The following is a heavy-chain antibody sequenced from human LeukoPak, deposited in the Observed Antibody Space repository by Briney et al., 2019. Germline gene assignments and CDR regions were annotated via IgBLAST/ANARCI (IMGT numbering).Heavy chain of an antibody. V-gene: IGHV3-66*01. CDR1: GFTVSSNY. Sequence: GGSLRLSCAASGFTVSSNYMSWVRQAPGKGLEWVSVIYSGGSTYYADSVKGRFTISRDNSKNTLYLQMNSLRAEDTAVYYCARDSGSTYYDYAWGSYPSDYWGQGTLVTVSS. CDR3: ARDSGSTYYDYAWGSYPSDY. D-gene: IGHD3-16*01. J-gene: IGHJ4*02. CDR2: IYSGGST.